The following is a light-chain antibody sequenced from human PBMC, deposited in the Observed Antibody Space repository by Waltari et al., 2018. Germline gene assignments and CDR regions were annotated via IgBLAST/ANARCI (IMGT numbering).Light chain of an antibody. Sequence: EIVLTQSPATLSLSPGERVTLSCRASQTVSSHVAWYQPITGKAPQLLIYDASIRVPGTPARFIFSGSGTDFTLTISSLEPEDFAVYYCQHRSNWPPGLTFGGGTKVEIK. J-gene: IGKJ4*01. CDR2: DAS. V-gene: IGKV3-11*01. CDR3: QHRSNWPPGLT. CDR1: QTVSSH.